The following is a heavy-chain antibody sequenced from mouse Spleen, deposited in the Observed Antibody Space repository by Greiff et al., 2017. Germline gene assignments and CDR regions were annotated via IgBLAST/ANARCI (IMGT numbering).Heavy chain of an antibody. D-gene: IGHD2-14*01. CDR3: TRDGGDYRYWYFDV. Sequence: EVQGVESGGGLVKPGGSLKLSCAASGFTFSSYTMSWVRQTPEKRLEWVATISSGGSYTYYPDSVKGRFTISRDNAKNTLYLQMSSLKSEDTAMYYCTRDGGDYRYWYFDVWGAGTTVTVSS. CDR1: GFTFSSYT. V-gene: IGHV5-6-4*01. J-gene: IGHJ1*01. CDR2: ISSGGSYT.